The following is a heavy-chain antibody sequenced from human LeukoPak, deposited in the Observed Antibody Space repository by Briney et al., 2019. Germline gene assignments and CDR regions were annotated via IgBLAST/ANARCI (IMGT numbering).Heavy chain of an antibody. CDR2: IDYSGST. J-gene: IGHJ4*02. V-gene: IGHV4-59*01. CDR1: GGSLSSYY. Sequence: SETLSLTCTVSGGSLSSYYWTWIRQSPGKGMEWIGYIDYSGSTNYNPSLKSRVTISVDTSKNQFSLKLSSVTAADTAVYYCARHGVGATADYWGQGTLVTVSS. CDR3: ARHGVGATADY. D-gene: IGHD1-26*01.